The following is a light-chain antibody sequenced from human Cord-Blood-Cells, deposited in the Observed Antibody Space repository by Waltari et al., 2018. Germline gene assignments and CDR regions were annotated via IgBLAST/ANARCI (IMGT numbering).Light chain of an antibody. CDR3: QQSYSTPWT. Sequence: DIQMTQSPSSLSAAVGDRVTITCRASQSIRSYLNWYQQKPGKAPKLLIYAASSLQSGVPSSFSGSGSGTDFTLTISSLQPEDVATYYCQQSYSTPWTFGQGTKVEIK. V-gene: IGKV1-39*01. CDR2: AAS. CDR1: QSIRSY. J-gene: IGKJ1*01.